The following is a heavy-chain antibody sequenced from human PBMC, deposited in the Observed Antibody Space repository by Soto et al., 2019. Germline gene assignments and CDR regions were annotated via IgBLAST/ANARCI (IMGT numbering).Heavy chain of an antibody. CDR2: ISTHTGNT. V-gene: IGHV1-18*01. D-gene: IGHD2-21*01. Sequence: QVQLVQSGVEVKKPGASVKVSCKASGYTFDTYGISWVRQAPGQGLEWVGWISTHTGNTDYAKSLQDRVTMTSDTASSTAYMELRSLRSDDTAVYYCARDMSVGSAYTGGGYWGQGTQVTVSS. CDR3: ARDMSVGSAYTGGGY. J-gene: IGHJ4*02. CDR1: GYTFDTYG.